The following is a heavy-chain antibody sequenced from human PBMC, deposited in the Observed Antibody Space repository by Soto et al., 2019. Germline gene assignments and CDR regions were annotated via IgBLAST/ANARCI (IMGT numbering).Heavy chain of an antibody. D-gene: IGHD3-9*01. Sequence: GGSLRLSCAASGFTFSSYWMSWVRQAPGKGLEWVANIKQDGSEKYYVDSVKGRFTISRDNAKNSLYLQMNSLRAEDTAVYYCARNRREILTGYFDYWGQGTLVTVSS. J-gene: IGHJ4*02. CDR3: ARNRREILTGYFDY. CDR1: GFTFSSYW. CDR2: IKQDGSEK. V-gene: IGHV3-7*01.